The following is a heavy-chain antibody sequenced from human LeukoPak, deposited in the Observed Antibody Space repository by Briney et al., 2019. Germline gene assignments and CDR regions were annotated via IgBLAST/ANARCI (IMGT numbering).Heavy chain of an antibody. V-gene: IGHV1-46*01. CDR3: ASGNWFDP. Sequence: ASVKVSCKASGGTFSSYAISWVRQAPGQGLEWMGIINPSGGSTSYAQKFQGRVTMTRDTSTSTVYMELSSLRSEDTAVYYCASGNWFDPWGQGTLVTVSS. CDR2: INPSGGST. CDR1: GGTFSSYA. J-gene: IGHJ5*02.